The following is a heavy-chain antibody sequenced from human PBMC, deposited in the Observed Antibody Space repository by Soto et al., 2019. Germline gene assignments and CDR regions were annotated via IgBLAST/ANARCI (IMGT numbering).Heavy chain of an antibody. CDR2: IYYSGST. D-gene: IGHD4-4*01. CDR1: GGSISSGGYY. J-gene: IGHJ4*02. CDR3: ARTPLGAYSNVFDY. V-gene: IGHV4-31*03. Sequence: QVQLQESGPGLVKPSQTLSLTCTVSGGSISSGGYYWSWIRQHPGKGLEWIGYIYYSGSTYYNPYQKSRVTISVDTSKNQFSLKLSSVTAADTAVYYCARTPLGAYSNVFDYWGQGTLVTVSS.